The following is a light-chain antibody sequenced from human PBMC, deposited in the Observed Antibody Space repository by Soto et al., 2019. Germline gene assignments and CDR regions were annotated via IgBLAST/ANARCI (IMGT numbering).Light chain of an antibody. CDR3: QQRSDWPST. Sequence: EIVLTQSPATLSLSPGDRATLSCRASQSVASYLGWYQQRPGQAPRLLIYDASNRSTGTPARFSGSGSGTDFTLVISSLEPEDCAVYYCQQRSDWPSTFGGGTKVEIK. CDR1: QSVASY. J-gene: IGKJ4*01. V-gene: IGKV3-11*01. CDR2: DAS.